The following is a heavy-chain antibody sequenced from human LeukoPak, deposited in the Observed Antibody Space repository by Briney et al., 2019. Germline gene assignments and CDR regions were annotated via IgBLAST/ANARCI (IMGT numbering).Heavy chain of an antibody. V-gene: IGHV1-2*02. J-gene: IGHJ6*03. CDR3: ARDQREVSSWSYCYYYYMDV. CDR2: INPNSGGT. CDR1: GYTFTGYY. D-gene: IGHD6-13*01. Sequence: ASVKVSCKASGYTFTGYYMHWVRQAPGQGLEWMGWINPNSGGTNYAQKFQGRVTMTRDTSISTAYMELSRLRSDDTAVYYCARDQREVSSWSYCYYYYMDVWGKGTTVTVSS.